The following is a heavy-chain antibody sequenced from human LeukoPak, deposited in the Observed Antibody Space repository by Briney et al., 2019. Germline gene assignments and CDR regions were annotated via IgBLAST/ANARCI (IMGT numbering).Heavy chain of an antibody. Sequence: SETLSLTCAGYGGSFSGYYWRWIRQPPGKGLEWIGEINHSGSTNYNPSLKSRVTISVDTSKNQFSLKLSSVTAADTAVYYCARDSWFGELLFDYWGQGTLVTVSS. CDR3: ARDSWFGELLFDY. V-gene: IGHV4-34*01. J-gene: IGHJ4*02. CDR1: GGSFSGYY. D-gene: IGHD3-10*01. CDR2: INHSGST.